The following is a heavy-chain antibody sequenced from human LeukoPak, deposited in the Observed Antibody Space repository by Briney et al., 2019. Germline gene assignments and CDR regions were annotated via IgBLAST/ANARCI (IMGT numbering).Heavy chain of an antibody. CDR3: ARVYTQAWFDP. CDR1: GGSFSGYY. J-gene: IGHJ5*02. V-gene: IGHV4-34*01. CDR2: INHSGST. Sequence: SETLSLTCAAYGGSFSGYYWSRIRQPPGKGLEWIGEINHSGSTNYNPSLKSRVTISVDTSKNQFSLKLSSVTAADTAVYYCARVYTQAWFDPWGQGTLVTVSS. D-gene: IGHD1-1*01.